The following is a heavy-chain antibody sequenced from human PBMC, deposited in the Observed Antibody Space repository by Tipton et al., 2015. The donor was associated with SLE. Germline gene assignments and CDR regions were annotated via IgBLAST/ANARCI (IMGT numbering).Heavy chain of an antibody. Sequence: TLSLTCAVSGDSITTPNWWSWVRQPPGKGLEWIGEISHRGSTNYNPSLKSRVTISVDKSKNQISLKVISVTAADTAVYYCARTGAVYAISGYIWYFDLWGRGTLVTVSS. V-gene: IGHV4-4*02. D-gene: IGHD3-22*01. CDR1: GDSITTPNW. J-gene: IGHJ2*01. CDR2: ISHRGST. CDR3: ARTGAVYAISGYIWYFDL.